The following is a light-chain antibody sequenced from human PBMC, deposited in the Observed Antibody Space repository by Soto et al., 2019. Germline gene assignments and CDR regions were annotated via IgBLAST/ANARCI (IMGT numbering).Light chain of an antibody. Sequence: LLPPSAGTLSLSAWDCDSLSCRASPSVSKKYLAWYQQKPGQAPSLLIYDVSNRATGIPARFSGSGSGTDFTLTISSLEPEDFEVYYCQQHNNWPRTFGQGTKVDIK. CDR3: QQHNNWPRT. J-gene: IGKJ1*01. CDR1: PSVSKKY. CDR2: DVS. V-gene: IGKV3-11*01.